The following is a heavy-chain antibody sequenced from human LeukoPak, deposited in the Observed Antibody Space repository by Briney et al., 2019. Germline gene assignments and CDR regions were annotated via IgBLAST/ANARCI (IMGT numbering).Heavy chain of an antibody. Sequence: PSETLSLTCTVSGGSISSYYWSWIRQPPGKGLEWIGYIYYSGSTYYNPSLKSRITISVDTSKNQFSLKLRSVTAADTAVYYCARVGDNYYMDVWGKGTTVTVSS. CDR1: GGSISSYY. CDR2: IYYSGST. J-gene: IGHJ6*03. D-gene: IGHD3-16*01. CDR3: ARVGDNYYMDV. V-gene: IGHV4-59*08.